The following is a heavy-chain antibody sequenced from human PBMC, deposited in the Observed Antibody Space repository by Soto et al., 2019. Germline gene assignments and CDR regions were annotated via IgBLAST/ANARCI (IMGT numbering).Heavy chain of an antibody. Sequence: PSETLSLTCTVSGGSVSTYYWSWIRQPPGKGLEWIAYIYYSGSTSYNPSLKSRVTISLDTSKNQFSLKLSSVTAADTAVYYCARQPYRSVAAMVWGQGTQVTVSS. CDR3: ARQPYRSVAAMV. D-gene: IGHD6-6*01. J-gene: IGHJ4*02. CDR1: GGSVSTYY. V-gene: IGHV4-59*08. CDR2: IYYSGST.